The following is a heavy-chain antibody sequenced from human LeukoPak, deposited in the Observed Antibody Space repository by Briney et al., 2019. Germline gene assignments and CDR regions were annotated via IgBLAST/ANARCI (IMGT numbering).Heavy chain of an antibody. D-gene: IGHD4-17*01. CDR2: INGDGSST. J-gene: IGHJ4*02. CDR3: ARGGVNYGDYSSDY. CDR1: GFTFSSYW. Sequence: AGSLSLSCAASGFTFSSYWIPWVRQAQGKGLGWVSRINGDGSSTSYAVSVKGRFTLSRDNAKNTLYLQMNSLRAEDTAVYYCARGGVNYGDYSSDYWGQGTLVTVSS. V-gene: IGHV3-74*01.